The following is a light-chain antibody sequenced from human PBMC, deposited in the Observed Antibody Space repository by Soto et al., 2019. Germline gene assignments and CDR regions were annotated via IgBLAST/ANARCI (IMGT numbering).Light chain of an antibody. CDR2: GAS. J-gene: IGKJ1*01. Sequence: EIVMTQSPATLSVSPGERATLSCRASQTVSTSLAWYQQKPGQAPRLLIYGASTRASGVPARFSGSGSGTEFTLTISSLQSEDSAVYYCHQYNNWWPFGQGTKVEIK. CDR1: QTVSTS. V-gene: IGKV3-15*01. CDR3: HQYNNWWP.